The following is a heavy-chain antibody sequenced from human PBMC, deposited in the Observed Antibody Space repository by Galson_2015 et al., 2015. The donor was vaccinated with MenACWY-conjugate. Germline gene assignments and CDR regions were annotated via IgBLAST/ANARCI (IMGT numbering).Heavy chain of an antibody. Sequence: QSGAEVKKPGESLKISCKGSGYSFTSYWIGWVRQMPGKGLEWMGIIYPGDSDTRYSPSFQGQVTISADKSISTAYLQWSSLKASDTAMYYCARVALWFGEFPNWFDPWGQGTLVTVSS. J-gene: IGHJ5*02. CDR3: ARVALWFGEFPNWFDP. D-gene: IGHD3-10*01. CDR2: IYPGDSDT. V-gene: IGHV5-51*01. CDR1: GYSFTSYW.